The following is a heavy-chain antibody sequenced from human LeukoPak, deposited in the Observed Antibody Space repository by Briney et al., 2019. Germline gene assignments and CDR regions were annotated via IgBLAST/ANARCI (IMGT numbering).Heavy chain of an antibody. Sequence: GESLKISCKASGYNFARYWIGWVRLMPGRGLGWMGIIYPGDSDTRYSPSFQGQVTISADKSITTAYPQWSSLKASDSGIYYCARQSYYASGSRWFDPWGQGTLVTVSS. J-gene: IGHJ5*02. CDR3: ARQSYYASGSRWFDP. CDR2: IYPGDSDT. V-gene: IGHV5-51*01. D-gene: IGHD3-10*01. CDR1: GYNFARYW.